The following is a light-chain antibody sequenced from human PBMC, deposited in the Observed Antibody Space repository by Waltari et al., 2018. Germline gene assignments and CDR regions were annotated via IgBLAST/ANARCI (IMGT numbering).Light chain of an antibody. V-gene: IGLV1-40*01. Sequence: QSVLTQPPSVSGAPGQRVTISCTGSSSNTGAGYDVNWYQQLPGTAPKILIYGNSNRLSGVPYRFSGSKSGASASLAISGLQAEDEAEYYCQAYDRSLSGSVFGGGTKLTVL. CDR3: QAYDRSLSGSV. CDR1: SSNTGAGYD. CDR2: GNS. J-gene: IGLJ2*01.